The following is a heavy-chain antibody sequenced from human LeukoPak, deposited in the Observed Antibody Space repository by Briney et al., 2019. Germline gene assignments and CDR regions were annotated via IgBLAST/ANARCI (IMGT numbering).Heavy chain of an antibody. CDR3: ARDYYDSSGYFIFDY. D-gene: IGHD3-22*01. J-gene: IGHJ4*02. CDR2: IWYDGSNK. V-gene: IGHV3-33*01. CDR1: GFTFSSYG. Sequence: PGGSLRLSCAASGFTFSSYGMHWVRQAPGKGLEWVAVIWYDGSNKYYADSVKGRFTISRDNSKNTLYLRMNSLRAEDTAVYYCARDYYDSSGYFIFDYWGQGTLVTVSS.